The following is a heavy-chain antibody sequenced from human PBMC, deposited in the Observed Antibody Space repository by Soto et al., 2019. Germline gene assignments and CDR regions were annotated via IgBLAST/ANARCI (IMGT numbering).Heavy chain of an antibody. J-gene: IGHJ4*02. Sequence: QVQLVESGGGVVQPGRSLRLSCAASGFTFSSYGMHWVRQAPGKGLEWVAVIWYDGSNKYYADSVKGRFTISRDNSKNPLYLQMNSLRAEDTAVYYCAREGSSSSGDYFDYWGQGTLVTVSS. CDR2: IWYDGSNK. V-gene: IGHV3-33*01. CDR3: AREGSSSSGDYFDY. D-gene: IGHD6-6*01. CDR1: GFTFSSYG.